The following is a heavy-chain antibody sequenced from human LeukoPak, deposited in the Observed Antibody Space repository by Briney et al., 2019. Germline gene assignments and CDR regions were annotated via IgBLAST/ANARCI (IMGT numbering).Heavy chain of an antibody. CDR1: GFTFSSYW. CDR3: AFDCSGGSCYIN. Sequence: AGGSMRLSCADSGFTFSSYWMSWVRQAPGKGLEWVANIKQDGSEKYYVDSVKGRFTISRDNAKNSLYLQMNGLRAEDTAVYYCAFDCSGGSCYINWGQGTLVTVSS. D-gene: IGHD2-15*01. J-gene: IGHJ4*02. V-gene: IGHV3-7*03. CDR2: IKQDGSEK.